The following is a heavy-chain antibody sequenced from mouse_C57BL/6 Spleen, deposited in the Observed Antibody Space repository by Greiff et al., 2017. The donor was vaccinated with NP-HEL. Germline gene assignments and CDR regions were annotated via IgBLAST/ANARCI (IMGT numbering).Heavy chain of an antibody. CDR3: ARELLRSYAMDY. D-gene: IGHD1-1*01. CDR2: ISDGGSYT. J-gene: IGHJ4*01. V-gene: IGHV5-4*03. Sequence: EVKLMESGGGLVKPGGSLKLSCAASGFTFSSYAMSWVRQTPEKRLEWVATISDGGSYTYYPDNVKGRFTISRDNAKNNLYLQMSHLKSEDTAMYYCARELLRSYAMDYWGQGTSVTVSS. CDR1: GFTFSSYA.